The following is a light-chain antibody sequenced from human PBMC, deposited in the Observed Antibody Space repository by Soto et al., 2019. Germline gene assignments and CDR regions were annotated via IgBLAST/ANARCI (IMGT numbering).Light chain of an antibody. Sequence: QSVLTQPPSVSGAPGQRVTISCTGSTPKIGAGYDVHWYQQLPGTAPKLLIYGNSNRPSGVPDRFSGSKSGTSASLAITGLQAEDEADYYCQSYDSSLSALYVFGTGTKVTVL. CDR2: GNS. V-gene: IGLV1-40*01. CDR1: TPKIGAGYD. CDR3: QSYDSSLSALYV. J-gene: IGLJ1*01.